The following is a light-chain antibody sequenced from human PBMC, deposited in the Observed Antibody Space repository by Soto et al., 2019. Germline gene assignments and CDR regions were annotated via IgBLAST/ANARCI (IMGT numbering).Light chain of an antibody. CDR1: SGHSGYI. Sequence: QPVLTQSSSASASLGSSVKLTCTLSSGHSGYIIAWHQQQPGKAPRFLMKVKRSGSYNKGSGVPDRFSGSSSGADRYLTISNLQSEDEADYYCETWDSNTRVFGGGTKLTVL. V-gene: IGLV4-60*03. CDR2: VKRSGSY. J-gene: IGLJ3*02. CDR3: ETWDSNTRV.